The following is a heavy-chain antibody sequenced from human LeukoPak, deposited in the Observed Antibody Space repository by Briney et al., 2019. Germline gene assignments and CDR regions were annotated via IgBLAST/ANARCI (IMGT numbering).Heavy chain of an antibody. J-gene: IGHJ3*02. Sequence: SETLSLTCTVSGGSISSGGYSWSWVRQHPGKGLEWIGYIYYSGSTYYNPSLKSRVTISVDPSKNWFSRKLSSVTAADTAVYYCARGTYYYDSSGYPSAFDIWGQGTMVTVSS. CDR2: IYYSGST. V-gene: IGHV4-31*03. D-gene: IGHD3-22*01. CDR3: ARGTYYYDSSGYPSAFDI. CDR1: GGSISSGGYS.